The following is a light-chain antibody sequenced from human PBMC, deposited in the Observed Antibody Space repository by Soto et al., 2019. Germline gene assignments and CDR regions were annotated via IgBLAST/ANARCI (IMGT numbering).Light chain of an antibody. CDR3: QQYNIWPLT. CDR2: GAS. CDR1: QSVSSN. V-gene: IGKV3D-15*01. Sequence: EIVMTQSPATLSVSPGERATLSCRASQSVSSNLAWYQQRPGQAPRLLIYGASTRATGIPDRFSGSGSGTEFTLTISSLQSEDFAVYYCQQYNIWPLTFGGGTKVDIK. J-gene: IGKJ4*01.